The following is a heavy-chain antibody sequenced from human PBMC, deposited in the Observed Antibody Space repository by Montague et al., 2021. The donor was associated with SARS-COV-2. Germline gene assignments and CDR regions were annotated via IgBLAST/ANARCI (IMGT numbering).Heavy chain of an antibody. D-gene: IGHD6-19*01. J-gene: IGHJ4*02. CDR2: MYYRGST. V-gene: IGHV4-39*01. Sequence: SETLSLTCTVSGGSISSSTYYWAWIRQPPGKGLEWIGSMYYRGSTHYNPSLKSRVFISVDTTKKQLSLTLTSVTAADTAVYYCATQEDPSGWIPGPFDFWGQGTLLSVSS. CDR1: GGSISSSTYY. CDR3: ATQEDPSGWIPGPFDF.